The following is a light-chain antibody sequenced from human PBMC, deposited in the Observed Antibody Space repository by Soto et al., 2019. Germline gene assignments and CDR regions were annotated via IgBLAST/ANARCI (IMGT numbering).Light chain of an antibody. CDR3: QQYGSSPEIT. J-gene: IGKJ4*01. V-gene: IGKV3-20*01. Sequence: EIVLTQSPGTLSLSPGERATLSCRASQSVSSSYLAWFQQKPGQAPRLLIYGASGRATGIPDRFSGSGSGTDFTLTISRLEPEDLAVYYCQQYGSSPEITFGGGTKVEIK. CDR1: QSVSSSY. CDR2: GAS.